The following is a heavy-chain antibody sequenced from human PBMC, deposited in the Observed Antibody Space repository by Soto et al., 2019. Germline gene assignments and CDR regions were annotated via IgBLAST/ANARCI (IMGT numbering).Heavy chain of an antibody. Sequence: HPGGSLRLSCAASGFTFSPYWMHWVRQAPGKGLVWVSRIGTDGSDTDYADSVKGRFTISRDNAKNTLYLQMNSLRAEDTAVYYCVRDLPTVLELFDSWGQGTLVTVSS. CDR2: IGTDGSDT. D-gene: IGHD1-26*01. V-gene: IGHV3-74*01. CDR3: VRDLPTVLELFDS. J-gene: IGHJ4*02. CDR1: GFTFSPYW.